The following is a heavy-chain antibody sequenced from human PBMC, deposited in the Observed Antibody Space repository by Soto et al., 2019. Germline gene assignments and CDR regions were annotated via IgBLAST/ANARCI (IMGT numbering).Heavy chain of an antibody. J-gene: IGHJ6*02. Sequence: QVQLVESGGGVVQPGRSLRLSCAASGFTFSSYAMHWVRQAPGKGLEWVAVISYDGSKKYYADSVKGRFTISRDNSKNTLYLQMNSLRAEDTAVYYCARDTRKYQLLFNYYYGMDVWGQGTTVTVSS. D-gene: IGHD2-2*01. CDR1: GFTFSSYA. CDR3: ARDTRKYQLLFNYYYGMDV. V-gene: IGHV3-30-3*01. CDR2: ISYDGSKK.